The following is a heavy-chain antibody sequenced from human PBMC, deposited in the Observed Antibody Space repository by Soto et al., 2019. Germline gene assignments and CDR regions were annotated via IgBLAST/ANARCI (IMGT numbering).Heavy chain of an antibody. Sequence: EVQLLDSGGGLVQPGGSLRLSCAASGFTFSSSAMSWVRQAPGKGLEWVSAVSGSGGTTYYPDSVRGRFTISRDNSKNTLYLQMNSLRAEDTAIYFCARCTVDTIVTSGWCHYLDPWGQGTLVTVSS. D-gene: IGHD6-19*01. CDR1: GFTFSSSA. J-gene: IGHJ5*02. CDR2: VSGSGGTT. CDR3: ARCTVDTIVTSGWCHYLDP. V-gene: IGHV3-23*01.